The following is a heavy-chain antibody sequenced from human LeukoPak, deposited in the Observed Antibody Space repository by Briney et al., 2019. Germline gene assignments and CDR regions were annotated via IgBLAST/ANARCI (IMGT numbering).Heavy chain of an antibody. CDR1: GGSFSGYY. V-gene: IGHV4-59*01. J-gene: IGHJ5*02. CDR2: IYYSGST. CDR3: AREKVPAAASGWFDP. Sequence: PSETLSLTCAVYGGSFSGYYWSWIRQPPGKGLEWIGYIYYSGSTNYNPSLKSRVTISVDTSKNQFSLKLSSVTAADTAVYYCAREKVPAAASGWFDPWGQGTLVTVSS. D-gene: IGHD2-2*01.